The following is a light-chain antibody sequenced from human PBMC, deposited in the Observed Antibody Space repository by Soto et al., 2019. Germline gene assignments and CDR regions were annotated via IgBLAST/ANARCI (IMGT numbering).Light chain of an antibody. CDR3: QQCDSSPLWT. J-gene: IGKJ2*02. V-gene: IGKV3-20*01. Sequence: ENVLTQSPGTLSLSPGERATLSCRATESVTSTYISWYQKKPGQTPRLLIFGTSIRAAGIPARFSGSGSGTDFTLTISRLEPEDFAVYYCQQCDSSPLWTFGQGTKLEIK. CDR2: GTS. CDR1: ESVTSTY.